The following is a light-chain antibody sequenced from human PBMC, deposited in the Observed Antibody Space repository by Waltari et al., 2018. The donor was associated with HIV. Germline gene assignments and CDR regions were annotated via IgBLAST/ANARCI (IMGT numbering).Light chain of an antibody. CDR3: QSADSSGTYV. V-gene: IGLV3-25*03. CDR2: KDS. Sequence: SYELTQPPSVSVSPGQTARITCPGDALPNKYAYWYQQRPGQAPLLLIFKDSERPSGIPERFSGSSSGTTVTLTISGVQAEDEADYYCQSADSSGTYVFGTGTKVTVL. J-gene: IGLJ1*01. CDR1: ALPNKY.